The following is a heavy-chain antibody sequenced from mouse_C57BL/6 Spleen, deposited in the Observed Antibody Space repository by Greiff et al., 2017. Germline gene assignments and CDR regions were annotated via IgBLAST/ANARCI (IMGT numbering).Heavy chain of an antibody. CDR1: GYTFTDYE. D-gene: IGHD1-1*01. Sequence: QVQLQQSGAELVRPGASVTLSCKASGYTFTDYEMHWVKQTPVHGLEWIGAIDPETGGTAYNQKFQGKAILTAGKSSSTAYMELRSLTSEDSAVNYGDRWGYYGSSDYFDYWGQGTTLTVSS. V-gene: IGHV1-15*01. CDR3: DRWGYYGSSDYFDY. CDR2: IDPETGGT. J-gene: IGHJ2*01.